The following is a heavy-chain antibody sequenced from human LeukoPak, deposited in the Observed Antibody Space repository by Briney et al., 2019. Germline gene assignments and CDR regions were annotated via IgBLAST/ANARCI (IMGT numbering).Heavy chain of an antibody. CDR3: ARDPGLLWFGELSHYGMDV. V-gene: IGHV1-18*01. Sequence: ASVKVSCKASGYTFTSYGISWVRQAPGQGLEWMGWISAYNGNTNYAQKLQGRVTMTTDTSTSTAYMELRSLRSDDTAVYYCARDPGLLWFGELSHYGMDVWGQGTTVTVSS. CDR2: ISAYNGNT. D-gene: IGHD3-10*01. CDR1: GYTFTSYG. J-gene: IGHJ6*02.